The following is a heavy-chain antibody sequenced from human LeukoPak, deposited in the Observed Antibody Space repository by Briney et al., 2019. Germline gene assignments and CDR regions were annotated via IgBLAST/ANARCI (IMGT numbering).Heavy chain of an antibody. Sequence: GGSLRLSCADSGFTFSSYAMTWVRQAPGKGLEWVALIWYDGTKKYYADSVKGRFTISRDDSKNTLDLQMNSLRAVDTAVYYCARDGCSTTSCFDSWGQGTLVTVSS. D-gene: IGHD2/OR15-2a*01. V-gene: IGHV3-33*08. CDR3: ARDGCSTTSCFDS. CDR1: GFTFSSYA. J-gene: IGHJ4*02. CDR2: IWYDGTKK.